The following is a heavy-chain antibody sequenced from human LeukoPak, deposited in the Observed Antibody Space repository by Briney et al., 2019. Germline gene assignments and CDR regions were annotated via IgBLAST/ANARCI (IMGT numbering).Heavy chain of an antibody. D-gene: IGHD3-10*02. V-gene: IGHV3-48*03. Sequence: GGSLRLSCAASGFTFSNYEMHWVRQAPGKGLEWVSYISNSDSTIYYADSVKGRFTISRDNAKNSLYLQMNSLRAEDTAVYYCAELGITMIGGVWGKGTTVTISS. CDR1: GFTFSNYE. J-gene: IGHJ6*04. CDR3: AELGITMIGGV. CDR2: ISNSDSTI.